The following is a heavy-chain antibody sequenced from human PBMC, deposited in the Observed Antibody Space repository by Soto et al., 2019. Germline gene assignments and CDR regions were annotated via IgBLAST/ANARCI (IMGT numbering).Heavy chain of an antibody. V-gene: IGHV3-74*01. D-gene: IGHD4-17*01. J-gene: IGHJ4*02. CDR2: INSDGSST. Sequence: GGSLRLSCAASGFTFSSYWMHWVRQAPGKGLVWVSRINSDGSSTSYADSVKGRFTISRDNAKNTLYLQMNSLRAEDTSVYYCARATTVTPVVYWGQGTLVTVSS. CDR1: GFTFSSYW. CDR3: ARATTVTPVVY.